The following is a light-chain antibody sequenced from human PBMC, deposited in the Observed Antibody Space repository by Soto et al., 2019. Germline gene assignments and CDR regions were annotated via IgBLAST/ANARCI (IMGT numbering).Light chain of an antibody. CDR1: QSVLYSSNNKNY. Sequence: DIVMTQSPDSLAVSLGERATINCKSSQSVLYSSNNKNYLAWYQQKPGQPPKLLIYWASTRESGVPDRFSGSGSGTDFTRTISSLKAEDVAVYDCPQYYSPFTFGQGTRLEIK. CDR2: WAS. V-gene: IGKV4-1*01. CDR3: PQYYSPFT. J-gene: IGKJ5*01.